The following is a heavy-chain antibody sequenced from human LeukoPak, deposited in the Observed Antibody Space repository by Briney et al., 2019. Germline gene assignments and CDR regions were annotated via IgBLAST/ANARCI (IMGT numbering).Heavy chain of an antibody. CDR2: MNPNSGNT. D-gene: IGHD3-3*01. CDR3: ARGLFYPRFWPYYYYYYMDV. CDR1: GYTFTSYD. V-gene: IGHV1-8*01. J-gene: IGHJ6*03. Sequence: ASVKVSCKASGYTFTSYDINWVRQATGQGLEWMGWMNPNSGNTGYAQKFQGRVTMTRNTSISTAYMELSSLRSEDTAVYYCARGLFYPRFWPYYYYYYMDVWGKGTTVTVSS.